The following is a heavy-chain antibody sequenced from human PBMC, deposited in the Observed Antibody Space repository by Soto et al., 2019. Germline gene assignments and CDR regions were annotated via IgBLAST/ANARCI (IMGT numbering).Heavy chain of an antibody. Sequence: PSETLSLTCTVSGGSISSGDYYWSWIRQPPGKGLEWIGYIYYSGSTYYNPSLKSRVTISVDTSKNQFSLKLSSVTAADTAVYYCARESWVRGVIITGPYGMDVWGQGTTVTVSS. D-gene: IGHD3-10*01. CDR3: ARESWVRGVIITGPYGMDV. CDR2: IYYSGST. V-gene: IGHV4-30-4*01. CDR1: GGSISSGDYY. J-gene: IGHJ6*02.